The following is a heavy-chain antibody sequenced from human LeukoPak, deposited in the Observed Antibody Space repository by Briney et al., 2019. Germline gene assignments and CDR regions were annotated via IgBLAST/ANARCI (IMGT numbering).Heavy chain of an antibody. CDR3: AKDSRPAAYFDY. J-gene: IGHJ4*02. CDR1: GFTSSSYG. Sequence: PGGSLRLSCAASGFTSSSYGMHWVRQAPGKGLEWVAFIRYDGSNKYYADSVKGRFTISRDNSKNTLYLQMNSLRAEDTAVYYCAKDSRPAAYFDYWGQGTLVTVSS. CDR2: IRYDGSNK. V-gene: IGHV3-30*02. D-gene: IGHD2-2*01.